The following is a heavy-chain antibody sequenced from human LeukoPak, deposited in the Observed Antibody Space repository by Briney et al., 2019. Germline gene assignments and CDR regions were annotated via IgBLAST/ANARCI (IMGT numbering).Heavy chain of an antibody. J-gene: IGHJ4*02. D-gene: IGHD6-6*01. CDR3: ARGGSSSFDY. V-gene: IGHV4-31*03. CDR1: GGSISSGGYY. Sequence: SETLSLTCTVSGGSISSGGYYWSWTRQHPGKGLEWIGYIYYSGSTYYNPSLKSRVTISVDTSKNQFSLKLSSVTAADTAVYYCARGGSSSFDYWGQGTLVTVSS. CDR2: IYYSGST.